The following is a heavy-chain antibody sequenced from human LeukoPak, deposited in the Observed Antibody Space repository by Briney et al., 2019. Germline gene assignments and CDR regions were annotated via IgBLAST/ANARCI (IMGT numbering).Heavy chain of an antibody. CDR2: MNPNSGNT. CDR3: ARGLLGGNSGRWYFDL. V-gene: IGHV1-8*01. J-gene: IGHJ2*01. D-gene: IGHD4-23*01. Sequence: GASVTVSCKASVYTCTSYDINWVRQATGQGLEWMGWMNPNSGNTGYAQKFQGRVTMTRNTSISTAYMELSSLRSEDTAVYYCARGLLGGNSGRWYFDLWGRGTLVTVSS. CDR1: VYTCTSYD.